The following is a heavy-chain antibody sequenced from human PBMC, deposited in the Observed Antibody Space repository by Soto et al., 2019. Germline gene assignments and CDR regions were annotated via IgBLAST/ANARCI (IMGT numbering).Heavy chain of an antibody. CDR1: GGTFSSYA. J-gene: IGHJ6*02. D-gene: IGHD4-17*01. V-gene: IGHV1-69*13. CDR3: ARGRDYGDYRRDRQPQQALYHCYYGMDV. CDR2: IIPIFGTA. Sequence: SVKVSCKASGGTFSSYAISWVRQAPGQGLEWMGGIIPIFGTANYAHKIQGRVTITADESTSTAYMELSSLRSEDTAVYSCARGRDYGDYRRDRQPQQALYHCYYGMDVCGQGTTVTVPS.